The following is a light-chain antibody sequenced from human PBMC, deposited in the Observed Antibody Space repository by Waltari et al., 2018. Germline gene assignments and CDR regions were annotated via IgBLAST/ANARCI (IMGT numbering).Light chain of an antibody. CDR2: ADS. CDR3: QQSYSSPYT. J-gene: IGKJ2*01. CDR1: QSIRNY. V-gene: IGKV1-39*01. Sequence: DIQMTQSPSSLSASVGDRVTITCRESQSIRNYLIWYHQKTGKVPELLIYADSSLQGGVPSRFIGSVSGTEFILTISSLQPEDFATYYCQQSYSSPYTFGQGTTLHIK.